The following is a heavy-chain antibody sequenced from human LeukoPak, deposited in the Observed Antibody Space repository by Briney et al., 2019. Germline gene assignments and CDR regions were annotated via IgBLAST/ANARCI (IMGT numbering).Heavy chain of an antibody. CDR3: ARLYCGGDCYPIDY. V-gene: IGHV5-51*01. CDR1: GYSFTNYW. J-gene: IGHJ4*02. Sequence: GESLKISCKGSGYSFTNYWIAWVRQMPGKGLEWRGIIYPGDSDTRYSPSFQGQVTISADKSISTAYLQWTSLKASDTAMYYCARLYCGGDCYPIDYWGQGTLVTVSS. CDR2: IYPGDSDT. D-gene: IGHD2-21*02.